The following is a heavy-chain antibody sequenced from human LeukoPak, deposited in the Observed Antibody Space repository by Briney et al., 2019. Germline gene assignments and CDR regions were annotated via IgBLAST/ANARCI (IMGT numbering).Heavy chain of an antibody. CDR3: VRVEMGAINAYFDY. D-gene: IGHD1-26*01. J-gene: IGHJ4*02. Sequence: GGSLRLSCAASGFSFRTYSMNWVRQAPGKGLEWVSCISSSSTYIDYVDSVEGRFTISRDDDKKCLYLQMNSLRAEDTAVYYCVRVEMGAINAYFDYWGQGALVTVSS. CDR1: GFSFRTYS. V-gene: IGHV3-21*01. CDR2: ISSSSTYI.